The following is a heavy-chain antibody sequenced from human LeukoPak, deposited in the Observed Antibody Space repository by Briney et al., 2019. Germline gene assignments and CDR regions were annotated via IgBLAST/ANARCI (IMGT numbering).Heavy chain of an antibody. CDR1: GGSISSSSYY. J-gene: IGHJ4*02. CDR2: IYYSGST. D-gene: IGHD2-2*02. V-gene: IGHV4-39*01. Sequence: SETLSLTCTVSGGSISSSSYYWGWIRQPPGKGLEWIGSIYYSGSTYYNPSLKSRVTISVDTSKNQFSLKLSSVTAADTAVYYCASIPISPRYYFGYWGQGTLVTVSS. CDR3: ASIPISPRYYFGY.